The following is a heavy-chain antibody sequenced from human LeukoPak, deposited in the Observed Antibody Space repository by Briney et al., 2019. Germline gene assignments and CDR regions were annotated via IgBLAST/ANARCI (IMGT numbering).Heavy chain of an antibody. V-gene: IGHV4-59*01. CDR3: ARGVEYSSSSGLGY. CDR2: IYYSGST. J-gene: IGHJ4*02. Sequence: PSETLSVTCTVSGGSISSYYWSWIRQPPGKGLEWIGYIYYSGSTNYNPSLESRVTISVDTSKNQFSLKLSSVTAADTALYYCARGVEYSSSSGLGYWGQRTLVTVSS. D-gene: IGHD6-6*01. CDR1: GGSISSYY.